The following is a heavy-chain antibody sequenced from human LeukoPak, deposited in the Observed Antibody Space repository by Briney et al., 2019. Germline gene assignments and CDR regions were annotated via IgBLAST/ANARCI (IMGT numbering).Heavy chain of an antibody. V-gene: IGHV3-7*01. J-gene: IGHJ5*01. Sequence: PGGSLRVSCAASGFSFSSKWMSWFRQAPGKGPEWVAHIGPDGSETYYVDSAMGRFTISRDNAKNSAYLEMNSLRAEDTAVYYCATMVSISGDSWGQGTLVTVSS. CDR2: IGPDGSET. CDR1: GFSFSSKW. D-gene: IGHD2-8*01. CDR3: ATMVSISGDS.